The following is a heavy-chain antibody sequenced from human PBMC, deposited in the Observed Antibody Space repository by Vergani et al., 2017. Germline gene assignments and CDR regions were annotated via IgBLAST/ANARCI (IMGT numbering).Heavy chain of an antibody. CDR1: GYTFTGYY. CDR3: ARDGPGPNCSSTSCHYYYYYYMDV. CDR2: INPNSGGT. D-gene: IGHD2-2*01. Sequence: QVQLVQSGAEVKKPGASVKVSCKASGYTFTGYYMHWVRQAPGQGLEWMGWINPNSGGTHYAQKFQGRVTMTRDTSISTAYMELSRLRSDDTAVYYCARDGPGPNCSSTSCHYYYYYYMDVWGKGTTVTVSS. J-gene: IGHJ6*03. V-gene: IGHV1-2*02.